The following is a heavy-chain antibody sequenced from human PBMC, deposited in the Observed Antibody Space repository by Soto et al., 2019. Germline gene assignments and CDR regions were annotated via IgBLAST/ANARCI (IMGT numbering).Heavy chain of an antibody. CDR3: ARELVTGNYYDSSGYYGPDAFDI. Sequence: QVQLVQSGAEVKKPGASVKVSCKASGYTFTSYYMHWVRQAPGQGLEWMGIINPSGGSTSYAQKFQGRVTMTRDTSTSTVYMELSSLRSEDTAVYYCARELVTGNYYDSSGYYGPDAFDIWGQGTMVTVSS. V-gene: IGHV1-46*01. CDR2: INPSGGST. CDR1: GYTFTSYY. J-gene: IGHJ3*02. D-gene: IGHD3-22*01.